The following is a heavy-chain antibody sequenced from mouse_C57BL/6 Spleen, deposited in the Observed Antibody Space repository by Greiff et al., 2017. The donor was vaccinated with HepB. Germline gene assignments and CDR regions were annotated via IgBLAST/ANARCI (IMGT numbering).Heavy chain of an antibody. D-gene: IGHD1-1*01. Sequence: VHVKQSGGGLVKPGGSLKLSCAASGFTFSSYAMSWVRQTPEKRLEWVATISDGGSYTYYPDNVKGRFTISRDNAKNNLYLQMSHLKSEDTAMYYCARDRYYYGSTLTNWGQGTTLTVSS. J-gene: IGHJ2*01. CDR3: ARDRYYYGSTLTN. CDR2: ISDGGSYT. V-gene: IGHV5-4*01. CDR1: GFTFSSYA.